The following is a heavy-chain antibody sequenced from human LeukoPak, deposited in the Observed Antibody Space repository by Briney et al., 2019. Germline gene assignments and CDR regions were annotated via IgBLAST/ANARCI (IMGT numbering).Heavy chain of an antibody. J-gene: IGHJ4*02. D-gene: IGHD3-9*01. CDR3: AKELGYFDWLSPFDY. CDR2: IRYGGSNK. V-gene: IGHV3-30*02. CDR1: GGSFSSYG. Sequence: PGGSLRLSCAVSGGSFSSYGMHWVRQAPGKGLEWVAFIRYGGSNKYYTDSVKGRFTISRDNSKNTLYLEMKRLRAEDTAVYYCAKELGYFDWLSPFDYWGQGTLVTVSS.